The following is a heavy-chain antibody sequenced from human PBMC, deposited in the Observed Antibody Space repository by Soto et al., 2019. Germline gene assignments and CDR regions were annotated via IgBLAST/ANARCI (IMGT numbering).Heavy chain of an antibody. D-gene: IGHD3-3*01. V-gene: IGHV4-34*01. Sequence: SETLSLTCAVYGGSFSGYYWSWIRQPPGKGLEWIGEINHSGSTNYNPSLKSRVTISADTSKNQLSLQLSPVTAADTAAYFCARGGETYDDFWNGFSPIDYWGQGALVTVSS. J-gene: IGHJ4*02. CDR1: GGSFSGYY. CDR2: INHSGST. CDR3: ARGGETYDDFWNGFSPIDY.